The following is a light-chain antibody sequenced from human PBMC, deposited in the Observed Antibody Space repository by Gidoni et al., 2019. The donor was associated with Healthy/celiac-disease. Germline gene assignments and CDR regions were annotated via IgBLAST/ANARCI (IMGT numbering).Light chain of an antibody. J-gene: IGLJ2*01. CDR1: SSNIGNNY. Sequence: PGPKVTISCSGSSSNIGNNYVSWYQQLPGTAPKLLIYDNNKRPSGIPDRFSGSKSGTSATLGITGLQTGDEADYYCGTWDSSLSAVVFGGGTKLTVL. CDR2: DNN. V-gene: IGLV1-51*01. CDR3: GTWDSSLSAVV.